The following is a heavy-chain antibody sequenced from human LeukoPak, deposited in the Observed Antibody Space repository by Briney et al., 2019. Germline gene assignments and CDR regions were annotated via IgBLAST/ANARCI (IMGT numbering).Heavy chain of an antibody. V-gene: IGHV1-69*04. CDR1: GATLNIGHA. Sequence: SVKVSCKAFGATLNIGHAFIWARQAPGQGLQWMGRIIPFLGEVNYAQNFQGRVSFTADKSTATMYMEMKSLRLDDTAIYYCSPCGHAYDWFGPWGQGTLVTVS. CDR3: SPCGHAYDWFGP. J-gene: IGHJ5*02. CDR2: IIPFLGEV. D-gene: IGHD5-12*01.